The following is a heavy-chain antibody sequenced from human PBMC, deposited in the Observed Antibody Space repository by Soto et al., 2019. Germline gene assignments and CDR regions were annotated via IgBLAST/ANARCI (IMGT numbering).Heavy chain of an antibody. J-gene: IGHJ4*02. CDR3: ARAADYGDYTNEVYYFDY. CDR1: GFTFSSYD. D-gene: IGHD4-17*01. V-gene: IGHV3-13*01. CDR2: IGTAGDT. Sequence: EVQLVESGGGLVQPGGSLRLSCAASGFTFSSYDMHWVRQATGKGLEWVSAIGTAGDTYYPGSVKGRFTISRENAKNSLYLQMNSLRAEDTAVYYCARAADYGDYTNEVYYFDYWGQGTLVTVSS.